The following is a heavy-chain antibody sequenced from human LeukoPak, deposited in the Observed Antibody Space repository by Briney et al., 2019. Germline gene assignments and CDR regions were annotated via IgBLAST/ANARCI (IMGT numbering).Heavy chain of an antibody. Sequence: ASVNVSCKSSGYTFTVYYMHWMRQAPAQGLELMGCINPNSGGTNYSQQFHGRLIMTSDTSITTVYIELSRLRSEDTALYYCARGGSYSAYLQHWGQGTMVTV. CDR1: GYTFTVYY. CDR3: ARGGSYSAYLQH. CDR2: INPNSGGT. J-gene: IGHJ1*01. V-gene: IGHV1-2*02. D-gene: IGHD1-26*01.